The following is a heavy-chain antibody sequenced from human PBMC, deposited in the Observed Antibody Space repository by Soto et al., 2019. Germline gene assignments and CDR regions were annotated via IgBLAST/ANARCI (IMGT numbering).Heavy chain of an antibody. Sequence: QVQLVESGGGLVKPGGSLRLSCAASGFTFSDYYMSWIRQAPGKGLEWLAYIGPGGSTISYADSVKGRFAISRDNAKNSLHLQMSNLRAEDTAVYYCARHSSADYWGQGTLVTVSS. CDR1: GFTFSDYY. D-gene: IGHD6-6*01. CDR3: ARHSSADY. J-gene: IGHJ4*02. V-gene: IGHV3-11*01. CDR2: IGPGGSTI.